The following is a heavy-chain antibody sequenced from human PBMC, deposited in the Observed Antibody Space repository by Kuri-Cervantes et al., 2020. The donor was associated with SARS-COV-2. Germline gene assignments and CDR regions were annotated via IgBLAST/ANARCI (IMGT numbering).Heavy chain of an antibody. CDR3: ARSAVRMVRGVIHY. D-gene: IGHD3-10*01. CDR1: GGSISSYY. Sequence: GSLRLSCTVSGGSISSYYWSWIRQPPGKGLEWIGEINHSGSTNYNPSLKSRATISVDTSKNQFSLKLSSVTAADTAVYYCARSAVRMVRGVIHYWGQGTLVTVSS. J-gene: IGHJ4*02. V-gene: IGHV4-34*01. CDR2: INHSGST.